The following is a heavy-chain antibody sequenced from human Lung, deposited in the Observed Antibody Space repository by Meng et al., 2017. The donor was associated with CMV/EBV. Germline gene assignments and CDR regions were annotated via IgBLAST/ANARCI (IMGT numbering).Heavy chain of an antibody. CDR2: MNPNSGNT. CDR3: ARGYCSGGSCPVFDP. J-gene: IGHJ5*02. Sequence: AEVKKPWASVKVACKASGYTFTSYEINWVRQATGQGLEWMGWMNPNSGNTGYAQKFQGRVTMTRNTSISTAYMELSSLRSEDTAVYYCARGYCSGGSCPVFDPWGQGTLVTVSS. D-gene: IGHD2-15*01. CDR1: GYTFTSYE. V-gene: IGHV1-8*01.